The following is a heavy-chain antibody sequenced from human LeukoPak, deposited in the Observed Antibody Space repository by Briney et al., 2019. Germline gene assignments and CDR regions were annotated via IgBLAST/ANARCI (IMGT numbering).Heavy chain of an antibody. CDR1: GYTFTGYD. Sequence: ASVTDSCVDSGYTFTGYDINWVRRGPEQGLEWMGWTYTNSGNTGYAQKLQGRVTMTRDTSISTAYMELSSLRSEGTAVYYCARGRMYSSGWYNNWFDPWGQGTLVTVSS. V-gene: IGHV1-8*01. D-gene: IGHD6-19*01. CDR3: ARGRMYSSGWYNNWFDP. CDR2: TYTNSGNT. J-gene: IGHJ5*02.